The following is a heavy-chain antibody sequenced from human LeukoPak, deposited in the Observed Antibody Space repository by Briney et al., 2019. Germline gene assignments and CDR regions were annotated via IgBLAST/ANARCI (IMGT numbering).Heavy chain of an antibody. D-gene: IGHD3-10*01. CDR2: IYPGDSDT. CDR1: GYSFTSYW. V-gene: IGHV5-51*01. CDR3: ARLRDNYYGSGSYPHAFDI. Sequence: GESLKISCKGSGYSFTSYWIGWVRQMPGKGLEWMGIIYPGDSDTRYSPSFQGQVTISADKSISTAYLQWSSLKASDTAMYYCARLRDNYYGSGSYPHAFDIWGQGTMVTVSS. J-gene: IGHJ3*02.